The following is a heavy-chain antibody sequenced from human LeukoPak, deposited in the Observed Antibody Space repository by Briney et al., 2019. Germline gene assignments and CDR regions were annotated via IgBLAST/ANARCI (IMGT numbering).Heavy chain of an antibody. D-gene: IGHD6-19*01. Sequence: PSETLSLTCTVSGGSISSYYWSWIRQPAGKGLEWIGRIYTSGSTNYNPSLKSRVTMSVDTSKNQFSLKLSSVTAADTAVYYCARELGGYSSGQQAFDIWGQGTMVTVSS. CDR1: GGSISSYY. CDR3: ARELGGYSSGQQAFDI. V-gene: IGHV4-4*07. CDR2: IYTSGST. J-gene: IGHJ3*02.